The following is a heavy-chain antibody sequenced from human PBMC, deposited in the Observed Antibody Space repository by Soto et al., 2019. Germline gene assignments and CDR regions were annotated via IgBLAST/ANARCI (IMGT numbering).Heavy chain of an antibody. CDR2: IYPGDSDT. D-gene: IGHD6-13*01. V-gene: IGHV5-51*01. Sequence: PGESLKISCKGSGYSFTSYWIGWVRQMPGKGLEWMGIIYPGDSDTRYSPSFQGQVTISADKSICTAYLQWSSLKASDTAMYYCARHPYSSSWYGGNYYYYGMDVWGQGTTVTVSS. CDR1: GYSFTSYW. J-gene: IGHJ6*02. CDR3: ARHPYSSSWYGGNYYYYGMDV.